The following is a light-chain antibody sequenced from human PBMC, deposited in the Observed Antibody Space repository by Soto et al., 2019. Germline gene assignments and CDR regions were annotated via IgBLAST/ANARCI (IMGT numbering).Light chain of an antibody. Sequence: EIVLTQSPGTLSLSPGERATLSCRTSQTVSSTFLAWYQQKPGQAPRLLIYDASSRAADIPDRFSGSGSGTDFTLTISRLEPEDFAVYYCQQYAYVGTFGQGTKVEFK. CDR3: QQYAYVGT. CDR1: QTVSSTF. CDR2: DAS. J-gene: IGKJ1*01. V-gene: IGKV3-20*01.